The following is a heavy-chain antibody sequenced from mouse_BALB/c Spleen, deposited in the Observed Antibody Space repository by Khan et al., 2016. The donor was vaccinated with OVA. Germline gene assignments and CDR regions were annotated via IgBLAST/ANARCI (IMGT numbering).Heavy chain of an antibody. CDR2: ISYSGST. D-gene: IGHD3-2*02. CDR1: GYSITSGYG. J-gene: IGHJ2*01. CDR3: ARKARIKY. Sequence: VQLQQSGPGLVKPSQSLSLTCTVTGYSITSGYGWNWIRQFPGNQLEWMGYISYSGSTNYNPSLKSRISITRDTSKNQFFLQLNSVTTEDTATYYCARKARIKYWGQGTTLTVSS. V-gene: IGHV3-2*02.